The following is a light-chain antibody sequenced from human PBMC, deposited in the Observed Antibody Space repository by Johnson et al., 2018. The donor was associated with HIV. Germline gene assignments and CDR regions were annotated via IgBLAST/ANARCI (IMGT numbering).Light chain of an antibody. Sequence: QLVLTQPPSVSAAPGQKVTIYCSGSSSNIGNNYVSWYQQLPGTAPKLLIYDNNKRPSGIPDRFSGSKSGTSATLGITGLQTGDEADYYCGTWDSSLYVFVFGSGTKVTVL. CDR1: SSNIGNNY. J-gene: IGLJ1*01. CDR2: DNN. V-gene: IGLV1-51*01. CDR3: GTWDSSLYVFV.